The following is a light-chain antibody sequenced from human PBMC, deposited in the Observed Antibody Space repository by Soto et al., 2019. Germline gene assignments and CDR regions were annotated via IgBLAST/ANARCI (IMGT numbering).Light chain of an antibody. J-gene: IGLJ1*01. Sequence: QSVLTQPPSVSAAPGQRVTISCSVSSSNIGGNSVSWYQQLPGTAPKLLIYDDDKRPSGIHDRFSGSKSGTSATLGITGFQTGDEADYYCGSWDSSLSAYVFGTGTKVTVL. CDR1: SSNIGGNS. CDR2: DDD. V-gene: IGLV1-51*01. CDR3: GSWDSSLSAYV.